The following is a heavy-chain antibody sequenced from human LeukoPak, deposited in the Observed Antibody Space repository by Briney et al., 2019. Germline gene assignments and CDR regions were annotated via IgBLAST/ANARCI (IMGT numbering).Heavy chain of an antibody. Sequence: ASVKVSCKASGYTFTSYAMHWVRQAPGQRLEWMGWINAGNGNTKYSQKFQGRVTITRDTSASTAYMELSSLRSEDTAVYYCARGGPSGYQLLYGWFDPWGQGTLVTVSS. J-gene: IGHJ5*02. CDR1: GYTFTSYA. CDR2: INAGNGNT. V-gene: IGHV1-3*01. CDR3: ARGGPSGYQLLYGWFDP. D-gene: IGHD2-2*02.